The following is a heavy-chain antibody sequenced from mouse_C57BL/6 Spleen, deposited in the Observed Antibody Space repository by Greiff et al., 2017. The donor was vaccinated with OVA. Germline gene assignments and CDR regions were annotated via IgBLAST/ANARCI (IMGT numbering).Heavy chain of an antibody. CDR3: ARSLYGGDY. V-gene: IGHV1-69*01. CDR2: IDPSDSYT. Sequence: QVQLQQPGAELVMPGASVKLSCKASGYTFTSYWMHWVKQRPGQGLEWIGEIDPSDSYTNYNQKFKGKSTLTVDKSSSTAYMQLSSLTSEDSAVYYCARSLYGGDYWGQGTSVTVSS. D-gene: IGHD1-1*02. J-gene: IGHJ4*01. CDR1: GYTFTSYW.